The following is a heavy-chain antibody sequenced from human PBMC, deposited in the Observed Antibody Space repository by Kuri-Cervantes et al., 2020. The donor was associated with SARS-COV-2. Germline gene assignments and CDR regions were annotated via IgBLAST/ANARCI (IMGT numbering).Heavy chain of an antibody. Sequence: GSLRLSCSVSGDSISSSAYYWGWIRQPPGKGLEWIGEINHSGNTNYNPSLKSRVTISVDTSNNQFSLKLTSVTAADTAVYYCARDASWFDPWGQGALVTVSS. V-gene: IGHV4-39*07. J-gene: IGHJ5*02. CDR3: ARDASWFDP. CDR2: INHSGNT. CDR1: GDSISSSAYY.